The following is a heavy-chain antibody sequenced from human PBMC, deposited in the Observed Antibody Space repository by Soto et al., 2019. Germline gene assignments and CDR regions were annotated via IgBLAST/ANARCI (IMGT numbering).Heavy chain of an antibody. Sequence: LSLTCAVYGGSFSGYYWSWIRQPPGKGLEWIGEINHSGSTNYNPSLKSRVTISVDTSKNQFSLKLSSVTAADTAVYYCARVRSSSWYFSNWFDPWGQGTLVTVSS. V-gene: IGHV4-34*01. J-gene: IGHJ5*02. CDR1: GGSFSGYY. D-gene: IGHD6-13*01. CDR2: INHSGST. CDR3: ARVRSSSWYFSNWFDP.